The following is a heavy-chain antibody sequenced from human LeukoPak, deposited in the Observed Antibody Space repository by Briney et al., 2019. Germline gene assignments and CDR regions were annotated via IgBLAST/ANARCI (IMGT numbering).Heavy chain of an antibody. J-gene: IGHJ3*02. D-gene: IGHD4/OR15-4a*01. CDR3: ARLLTRGGHAFDI. Sequence: PSQTLSLTCTVSGGSISSGDYYWSWVRQPPGKGLEWIGYIYYSGSTYYNPSLKSRVTISVDTSKNQFSLKLSSVTAADTAVYYCARLLTRGGHAFDIWGQGTMVTVSS. CDR1: GGSISSGDYY. V-gene: IGHV4-30-4*08. CDR2: IYYSGST.